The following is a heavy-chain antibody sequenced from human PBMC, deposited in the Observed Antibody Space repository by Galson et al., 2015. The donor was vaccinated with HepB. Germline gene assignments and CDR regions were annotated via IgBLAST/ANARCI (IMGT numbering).Heavy chain of an antibody. CDR1: GFAFKNAW. CDR2: IKSRRDDMTT. CDR3: ITDDSGHDWGF. J-gene: IGHJ4*02. V-gene: IGHV3-15*07. Sequence: LRLSCAASGFAFKNAWMNWVRQAPGKGLEWVARIKSRRDDMTTDYAAPVQGRFTISRDDSKSTMSLQMNSLKDDDTAVYYCITDDSGHDWGFWGQGTLVTVSS. D-gene: IGHD5-12*01.